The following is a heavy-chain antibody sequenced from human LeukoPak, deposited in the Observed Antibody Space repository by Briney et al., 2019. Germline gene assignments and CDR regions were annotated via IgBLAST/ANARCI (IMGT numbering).Heavy chain of an antibody. CDR1: EFTFNNYN. Sequence: GGSLRLSCAASEFTFNNYNMNWVRQAPGKGLEWVSYISSSSSTIYYADSVKGRFTISRDNSKNTLYLQMNSLRAEDTAVYYCAKDLVAGYYYDSSGYYWGQGTLVTVSS. CDR3: AKDLVAGYYYDSSGYY. D-gene: IGHD3-22*01. CDR2: ISSSSSTI. J-gene: IGHJ4*02. V-gene: IGHV3-48*01.